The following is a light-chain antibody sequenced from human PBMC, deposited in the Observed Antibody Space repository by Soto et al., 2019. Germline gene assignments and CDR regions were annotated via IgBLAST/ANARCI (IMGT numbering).Light chain of an antibody. CDR3: SSYTSSSTDV. J-gene: IGLJ1*01. V-gene: IGLV2-14*01. CDR2: EVS. CDR1: SSDVGGYDY. Sequence: QSVLTQPASVSGSPGQSITISCTGTSSDVGGYDYVSWYQHHPGKAPKLTIYEVSNRPSGVSNRFSGSKSGNTASLTISGLQAEDEAGYYCSSYTSSSTDVFGTGTKVTVL.